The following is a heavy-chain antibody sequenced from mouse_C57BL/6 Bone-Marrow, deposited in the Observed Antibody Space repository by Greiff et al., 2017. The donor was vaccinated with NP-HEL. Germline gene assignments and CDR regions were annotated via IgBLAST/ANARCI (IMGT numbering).Heavy chain of an antibody. V-gene: IGHV1-61*01. D-gene: IGHD2-5*01. CDR3: VYSNYGGKNAMDY. CDR2: IYPSDSDT. J-gene: IGHJ4*01. Sequence: QVQLQQPGAELVRPGSSVKLSCKASGYTFTSYWMDWVKQRPGQGLEWIGNIYPSDSDTHYNQKFKDKATLTVDKSSSTAYMQLSSLTSEDSAVYYCVYSNYGGKNAMDYWGQGTSVTVSS. CDR1: GYTFTSYW.